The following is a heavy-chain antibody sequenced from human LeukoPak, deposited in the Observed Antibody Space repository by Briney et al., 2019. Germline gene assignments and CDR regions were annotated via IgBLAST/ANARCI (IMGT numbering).Heavy chain of an antibody. Sequence: KPSETLSLTCAVSGYSISSGYYSGWIRQPPGKGLEWIGSIYHSGSTYYNPSLKSRVTISVDTSKNQFSLKLSSVTAADTAVYYCARLRGGPAEVDYWGQGTLVTVSS. CDR3: ARLRGGPAEVDY. CDR1: GYSISSGYY. V-gene: IGHV4-38-2*01. J-gene: IGHJ4*02. CDR2: IYHSGST. D-gene: IGHD3-10*01.